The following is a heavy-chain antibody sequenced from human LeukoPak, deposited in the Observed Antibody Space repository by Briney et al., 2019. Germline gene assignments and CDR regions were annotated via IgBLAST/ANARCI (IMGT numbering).Heavy chain of an antibody. V-gene: IGHV3-21*01. CDR2: ISSVSGYI. Sequence: TGGSLRLSCAASGFTFSDYSMNWVRQAPGRGLEWVSFISSVSGYIYYADSAKDRFTISRDNARNSLYLQMNSLRAEDTAVYDCARDWGGRRSGWYHFDYWGQGTLVTVSS. J-gene: IGHJ4*02. CDR3: ARDWGGRRSGWYHFDY. CDR1: GFTFSDYS. D-gene: IGHD6-19*01.